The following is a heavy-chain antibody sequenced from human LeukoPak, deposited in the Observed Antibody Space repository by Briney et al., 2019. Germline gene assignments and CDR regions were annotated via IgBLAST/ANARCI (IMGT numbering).Heavy chain of an antibody. CDR3: ARDGPRIVGATKVDY. CDR2: ISAYNGNT. V-gene: IGHV1-18*01. D-gene: IGHD1-26*01. CDR1: GYTFTSYG. Sequence: WASVKVSCKASGYTFTSYGISWVRQAPGQGLEWMGWISAYNGNTNYAQKLQGRVTMTTDTSTSTAYMELRSLRSDDTAVYYCARDGPRIVGATKVDYWGQGTLVTVSS. J-gene: IGHJ4*02.